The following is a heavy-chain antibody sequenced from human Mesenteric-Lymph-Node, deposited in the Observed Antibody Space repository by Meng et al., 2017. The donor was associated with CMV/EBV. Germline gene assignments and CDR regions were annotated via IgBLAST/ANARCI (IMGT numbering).Heavy chain of an antibody. CDR2: MNPNSGNT. CDR3: ARQCIPYYDFWSGSLSCRFGNNWFDP. Sequence: ASVKVSCKSSGYTFTSYDINWVRQATGQGLEWMGWMNPNSGNTGYAQKFQGRVTITRDTSISTAYMELSSLRSEDTAVYYCARQCIPYYDFWSGSLSCRFGNNWFDPWGQGTLVTVSS. V-gene: IGHV1-8*03. D-gene: IGHD3-3*01. J-gene: IGHJ5*02. CDR1: GYTFTSYD.